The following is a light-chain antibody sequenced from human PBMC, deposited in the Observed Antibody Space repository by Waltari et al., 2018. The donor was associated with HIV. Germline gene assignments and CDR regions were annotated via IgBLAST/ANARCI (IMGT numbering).Light chain of an antibody. CDR2: HDD. CDR1: SSNIGSHA. V-gene: IGLV1-36*01. Sequence: QSVLTQSPSVSEAPGQRVTISCSASSSNIGSHAVTWFRQSPGKPPKLLVYHDDLILSGVSDRLSASKSGTSASLAINDLQSEDESLYYCATWDDGLNALLFGGGTKVTVL. J-gene: IGLJ2*01. CDR3: ATWDDGLNALL.